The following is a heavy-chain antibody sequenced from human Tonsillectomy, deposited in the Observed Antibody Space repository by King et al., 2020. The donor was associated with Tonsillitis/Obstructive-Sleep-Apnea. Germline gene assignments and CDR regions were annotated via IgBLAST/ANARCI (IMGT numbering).Heavy chain of an antibody. CDR1: GFTFSSYW. CDR2: INSDGSST. V-gene: IGHV3-74*01. Sequence: VQLVESGGGLVQPGGSLRLSCAASGFTFSSYWMHWVRQPPGKGLVWISRINSDGSSTSCAESGKGRFTISRDNAKKTLYLQMNSLRAEDTAVYYCARDLGQLSLNDAFDIWGQGAMVTVSS. J-gene: IGHJ3*02. D-gene: IGHD6-13*01. CDR3: ARDLGQLSLNDAFDI.